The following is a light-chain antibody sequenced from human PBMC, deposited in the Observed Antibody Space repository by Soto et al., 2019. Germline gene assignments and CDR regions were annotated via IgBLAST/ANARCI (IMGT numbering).Light chain of an antibody. CDR2: GAS. V-gene: IGKV3-20*01. J-gene: IGKJ4*01. CDR3: QQYGRSPPFT. Sequence: EIELTQSPGTLSLSPGERATLSCRASQSVGSNYLAWYQQKPGRAPRLLMYGASTRAAGIPDRFSGSGSGTDFILTISRLEPEDSALYYCQQYGRSPPFTFGGGTKVDIK. CDR1: QSVGSNY.